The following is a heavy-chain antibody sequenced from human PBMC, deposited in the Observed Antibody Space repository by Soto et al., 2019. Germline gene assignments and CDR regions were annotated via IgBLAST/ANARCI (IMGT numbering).Heavy chain of an antibody. Sequence: GGSLRLSCAASGFTFSSYWMSWVRQAPGKGLEWVANIKQDGSEKYYVDSVKGRFTISRDNAKNSLYLQMNSLRAEDTAVYYCARGLRYFDWSFDYWGQGTLVTVS. D-gene: IGHD3-9*01. CDR2: IKQDGSEK. CDR1: GFTFSSYW. V-gene: IGHV3-7*05. CDR3: ARGLRYFDWSFDY. J-gene: IGHJ4*02.